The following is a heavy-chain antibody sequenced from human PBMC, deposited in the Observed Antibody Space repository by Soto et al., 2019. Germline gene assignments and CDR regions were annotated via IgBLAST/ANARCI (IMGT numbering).Heavy chain of an antibody. V-gene: IGHV1-69*02. CDR3: ARAAGYGDYFFDY. CDR1: GGTFSSYT. Sequence: QVQLVQSGAEVKKPGSSVKVSCKASGGTFSSYTISWVRQAPGQGLEWMGRIIPILGIANYAQKFQGRVTIAADKSASTAYMELSSLTSEDTAVYYCARAAGYGDYFFDYWGQGTLVTVSS. D-gene: IGHD4-17*01. J-gene: IGHJ4*02. CDR2: IIPILGIA.